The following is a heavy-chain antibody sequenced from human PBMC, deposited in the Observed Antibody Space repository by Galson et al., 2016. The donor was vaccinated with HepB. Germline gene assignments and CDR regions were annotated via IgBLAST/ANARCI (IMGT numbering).Heavy chain of an antibody. CDR2: IKPSDGST. D-gene: IGHD1-26*01. J-gene: IGHJ5*02. Sequence: KVSCKASGYTFSSYFMQWVRQAPGQGPEWMGIIKPSDGSTNYAQKFQGRVTMTRDTSSSTVYMELSSLTSDDTAVYYCATYSGSTSWFDPWGQGTLVTVSS. CDR1: GYTFSSYF. V-gene: IGHV1-46*01. CDR3: ATYSGSTSWFDP.